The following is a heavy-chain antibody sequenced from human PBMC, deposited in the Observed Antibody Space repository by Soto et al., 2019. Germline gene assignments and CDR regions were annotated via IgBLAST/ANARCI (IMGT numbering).Heavy chain of an antibody. D-gene: IGHD3-9*01. CDR3: AREDILTGAYYYYYMDV. V-gene: IGHV3-21*01. CDR1: GFTFSSYS. Sequence: PGGSLRLSCAASGFTFSSYSMNWVRQAPGKGLEWVSSISSSSSYIYYADSVKGRFTISRDNAKNSLYLQMNSLRAEDTAVYYCAREDILTGAYYYYYMDVWGKGTTVTVSS. J-gene: IGHJ6*03. CDR2: ISSSSSYI.